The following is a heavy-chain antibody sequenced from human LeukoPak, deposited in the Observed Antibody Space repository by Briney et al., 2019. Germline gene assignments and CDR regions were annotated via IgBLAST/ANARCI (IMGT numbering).Heavy chain of an antibody. CDR3: AKPSSGYGSFDS. V-gene: IGHV3-23*01. J-gene: IGHJ4*02. CDR1: GFTFRSYA. D-gene: IGHD6-19*01. Sequence: GGSLRPSCAASGFTFRSYAMSWVRQAPGKGLEWVSAISGSGANTYYADSVKGRFTISRDNSKNTLHLQMNSLRAEDAAVYYCAKPSSGYGSFDSWGQGTLVTVSS. CDR2: ISGSGANT.